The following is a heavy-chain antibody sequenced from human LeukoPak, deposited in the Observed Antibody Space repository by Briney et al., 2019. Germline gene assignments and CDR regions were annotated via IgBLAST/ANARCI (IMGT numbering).Heavy chain of an antibody. Sequence: SSETLSLTCTVSGGSISSYYWSWIRQPAGKGLEWIGRIYTSGSTNYNPSLKSRVTMSIDTSKNQFSLKLSSVTAADTAVYYCARDPSELYFDWLSSYLNWFDPWGQGTLVTVSS. CDR2: IYTSGST. V-gene: IGHV4-4*07. CDR3: ARDPSELYFDWLSSYLNWFDP. J-gene: IGHJ5*02. D-gene: IGHD3-9*01. CDR1: GGSISSYY.